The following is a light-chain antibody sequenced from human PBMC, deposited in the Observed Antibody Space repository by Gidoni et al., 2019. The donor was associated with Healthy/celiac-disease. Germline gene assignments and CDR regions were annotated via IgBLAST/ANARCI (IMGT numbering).Light chain of an antibody. CDR3: QQRSNWPPYT. V-gene: IGKV3-11*01. Sequence: EIVLTQSPATLSLSPGERAILSCRASHSVSSDLAWYQQKPGQAPRLLIYDASNRATGIPARFSGSGSGTDFTLTISSLEPEDFAVYYCQQRSNWPPYTFGQGTKLEIK. J-gene: IGKJ2*01. CDR2: DAS. CDR1: HSVSSD.